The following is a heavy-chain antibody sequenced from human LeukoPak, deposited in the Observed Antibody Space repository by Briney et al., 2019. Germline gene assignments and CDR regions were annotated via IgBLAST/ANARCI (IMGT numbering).Heavy chain of an antibody. D-gene: IGHD2-2*01. V-gene: IGHV3-23*01. CDR3: AKLRRGCSSTSCYRQYYFHY. CDR1: GFTFSNYA. J-gene: IGHJ4*02. Sequence: GGSLRLSCTASGFTFSNYAMSWVRQAPGKGLEWVSTISGSDGSTHYADSVKGRFTISRDNSKNTLYLQMNSLRVEDTAVYYCAKLRRGCSSTSCYRQYYFHYWGQGTLVTVSS. CDR2: ISGSDGST.